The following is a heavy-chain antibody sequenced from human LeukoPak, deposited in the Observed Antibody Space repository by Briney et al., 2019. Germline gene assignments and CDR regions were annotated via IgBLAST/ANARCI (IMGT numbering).Heavy chain of an antibody. V-gene: IGHV3-23*01. Sequence: GGSLRLSCAASGFTFSSYAMSWVRQAPGKGLEWVSAISGRGGSTYYADSVKGRFTISRDNSKNTLYLQMNSLRAEDTAVYYCAAVYSFGWFDYWGQGTPVTVSS. J-gene: IGHJ5*01. CDR3: AAVYSFGWFDY. D-gene: IGHD1-26*01. CDR1: GFTFSSYA. CDR2: ISGRGGST.